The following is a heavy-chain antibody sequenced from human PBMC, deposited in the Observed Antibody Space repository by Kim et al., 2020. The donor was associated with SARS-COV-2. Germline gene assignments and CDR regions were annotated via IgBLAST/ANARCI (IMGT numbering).Heavy chain of an antibody. D-gene: IGHD2-15*01. V-gene: IGHV3-43*02. CDR2: ISGDGGST. J-gene: IGHJ5*02. Sequence: GGSLRLSCAASGFTFDDYAMHWVRQAPGKGLEWVSLISGDGGSTYYADSVKGRFTISRDNSKNSLYLQMNSLRTEDTALYYCASLRVECSGGSCPPWGQGTLVTVSS. CDR3: ASLRVECSGGSCPP. CDR1: GFTFDDYA.